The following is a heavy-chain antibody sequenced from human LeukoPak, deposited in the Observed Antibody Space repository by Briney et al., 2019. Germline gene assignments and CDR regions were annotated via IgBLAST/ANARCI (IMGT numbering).Heavy chain of an antibody. CDR1: GGTFSSYA. CDR3: AREKAYHYDSSGYYHP. D-gene: IGHD3-22*01. V-gene: IGHV1-69*05. J-gene: IGHJ4*02. CDR2: IIPIFGTA. Sequence: SVKVSCKASGGTFSSYAISWVRQAPGQGLEWMGRIIPIFGTANYAQKFQGRVTITTDESTSTAYMELSSLRSEDTAVYYCAREKAYHYDSSGYYHPWGQGTLVTVSS.